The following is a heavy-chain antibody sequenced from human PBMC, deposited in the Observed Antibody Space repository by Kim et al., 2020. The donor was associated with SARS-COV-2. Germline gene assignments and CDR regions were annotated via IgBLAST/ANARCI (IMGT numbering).Heavy chain of an antibody. D-gene: IGHD4-17*01. CDR1: GFTFSSYG. J-gene: IGHJ6*02. V-gene: IGHV3-33*01. Sequence: GGSLRLSCAASGFTFSSYGMHWVRQAPGKGLEWVAVIWYDGSNKYYADSVKGRFTISRDNSKNTLYLQMNSLRAEDTAVYYCTGGIVTVSTSGRQYYYYYYCRDVWGQGTTVSVSS. CDR3: TGGIVTVSTSGRQYYYYYYCRDV. CDR2: IWYDGSNK.